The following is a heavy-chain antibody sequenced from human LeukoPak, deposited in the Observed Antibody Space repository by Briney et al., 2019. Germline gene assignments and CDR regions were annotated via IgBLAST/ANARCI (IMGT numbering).Heavy chain of an antibody. CDR1: GFTVSSNY. CDR2: IYSGGST. V-gene: IGHV3-66*01. CDR3: AIQPREMSSPSRIVGATRGAFDI. D-gene: IGHD1-26*01. Sequence: PGGSLRLSCAASGFTVSSNYMSWVRQAPGKGLEWVSVIYSGGSTYYADSVKGRFTISRDNSKNTLYLQMNSLRAEDTAVYYCAIQPREMSSPSRIVGATRGAFDIWGQGTMVTVSS. J-gene: IGHJ3*02.